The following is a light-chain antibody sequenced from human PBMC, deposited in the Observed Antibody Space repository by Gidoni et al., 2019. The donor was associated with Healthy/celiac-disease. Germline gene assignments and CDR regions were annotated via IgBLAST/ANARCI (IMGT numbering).Light chain of an antibody. J-gene: IGKJ4*01. CDR2: GAS. CDR3: QQYNNWPALT. CDR1: QSVSSN. Sequence: EIVMTQSPATLSVSPGERATLSCRASQSVSSNLAWYQQKPGQAPRPRIYGASTRTTGLPARFSGSGSGTEFTLTISSLQSEDFAVYYCQQYNNWPALTFGGGTKVEIK. V-gene: IGKV3-15*01.